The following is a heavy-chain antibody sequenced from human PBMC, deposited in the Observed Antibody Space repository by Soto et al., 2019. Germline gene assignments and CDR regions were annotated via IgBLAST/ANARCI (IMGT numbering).Heavy chain of an antibody. D-gene: IGHD3-9*01. Sequence: GGSLRLSCAASGFTFSSYSMNWVRQAPGKGLEWVSSISSSSSYIYYADSVKGRFTISRDNAKNSLYLQMNSLRAEDTAVYYCARDAGYYDILTGYKNLHLGYYYYYMDVWGKGTTVTVSS. CDR2: ISSSSSYI. CDR1: GFTFSSYS. CDR3: ARDAGYYDILTGYKNLHLGYYYYYMDV. J-gene: IGHJ6*03. V-gene: IGHV3-21*01.